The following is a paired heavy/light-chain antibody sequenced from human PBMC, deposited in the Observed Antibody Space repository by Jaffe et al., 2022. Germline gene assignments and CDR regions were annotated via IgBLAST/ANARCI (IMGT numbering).Light chain of an antibody. CDR3: QQYYSYPRT. Sequence: AIRMAQSPSSLSASTGDRVTITCRASQDISGYLAWYQQKPGKAPKRLIYAASTLQSGVPSRFSGSGSGTDFTLTISCLQSEDFATYYCQQYYSYPRTFGQGTKLEIK. J-gene: IGKJ2*02. CDR1: QDISGY. V-gene: IGKV1-8*01. CDR2: AAS.
Heavy chain of an antibody. Sequence: EVQLVESGGGLVQPGGSLRLSCAASGFSFSIYWMSWVRQAPGKGLEWVANMHQDGSEKYYVDSVKGRFTISRDNAKKSLYLQMNSLRAEDTAVYYCARGRDAFDIWGQGTMVTVSS. CDR2: MHQDGSEK. J-gene: IGHJ3*02. CDR3: ARGRDAFDI. V-gene: IGHV3-7*01. CDR1: GFSFSIYW.